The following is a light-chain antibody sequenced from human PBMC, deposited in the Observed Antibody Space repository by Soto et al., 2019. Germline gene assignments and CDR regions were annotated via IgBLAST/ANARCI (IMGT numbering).Light chain of an antibody. Sequence: DLQMTQSPSSLSASVGDRVTITCRASQSISIYLNWYQQKPGEAPRLLMYGASSLQSGVPSRFSGSGSGKEFTLTISSLQPEDFATYYCQQSYSTLRTFGQGTKVEIK. J-gene: IGKJ1*01. CDR1: QSISIY. CDR2: GAS. CDR3: QQSYSTLRT. V-gene: IGKV1-39*01.